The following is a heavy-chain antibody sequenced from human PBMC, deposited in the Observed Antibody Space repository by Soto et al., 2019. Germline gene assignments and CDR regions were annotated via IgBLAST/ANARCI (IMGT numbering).Heavy chain of an antibody. V-gene: IGHV3-48*03. CDR1: GFTFSNYD. D-gene: IGHD3-22*01. CDR2: ISSSGGII. Sequence: GGSLRLSCAASGFTFSNYDINWVRQAPGKGPEWISHISSSGGIIYYADSVKGRFTISIDNAKNSLYLQMNSLRGDDTAVYYCAREGSVSSSDYYAYYYGMDVWGQGTTVTVSS. CDR3: AREGSVSSSDYYAYYYGMDV. J-gene: IGHJ6*02.